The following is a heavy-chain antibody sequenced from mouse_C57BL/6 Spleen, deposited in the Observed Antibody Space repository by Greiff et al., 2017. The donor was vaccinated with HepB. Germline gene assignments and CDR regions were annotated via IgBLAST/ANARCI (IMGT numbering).Heavy chain of an antibody. J-gene: IGHJ4*01. D-gene: IGHD2-4*01. V-gene: IGHV1-4*01. CDR1: GYTFTSYT. CDR2: INPSSGYT. CDR3: ARAYDYDDGVDAMDD. Sequence: QVQLQQSGAALARPGASVKMSCKASGYTFTSYTMHWVKQRPGQGLEWIGYINPSSGYTKYNQKFKDKATLTADKSSSTAYMQLSSLTSEDSAVYYCARAYDYDDGVDAMDDWGQGTSVTVSS.